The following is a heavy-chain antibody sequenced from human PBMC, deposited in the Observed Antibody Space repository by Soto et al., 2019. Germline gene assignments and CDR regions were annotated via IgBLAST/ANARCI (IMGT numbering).Heavy chain of an antibody. CDR2: IYWDDDK. V-gene: IGHV2-5*02. J-gene: IGHJ3*01. CDR1: GFSLTTRGVG. Sequence: SGPTLVNPTETLTLTCTFSGFSLTTRGVGVGWIRQPPGKALEWLAVIYWDDDKRYSPSLKTRLVLTKDTPKNQVVLTMTNMDSVDTATYLCANIVMKFGGVVADDAFDVWGQVKMVTVSS. CDR3: ANIVMKFGGVVADDAFDV. D-gene: IGHD3-16*01.